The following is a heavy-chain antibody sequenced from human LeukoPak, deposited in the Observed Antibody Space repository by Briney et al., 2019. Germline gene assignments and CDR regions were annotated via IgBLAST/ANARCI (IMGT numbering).Heavy chain of an antibody. D-gene: IGHD1-1*01. V-gene: IGHV3-23*01. CDR1: GFTSNSYA. CDR2: ISDSGGKT. J-gene: IGHJ4*02. Sequence: GGSLRLSCTAAGFTSNSYAMSWVRQAPGKGLEWVSHISDSGGKTYYADSVKGRFTISRDNTWTTVFLQMTSLTPEDSGVYYCAKDPNQLLTLDHWGQGTLVTVSS. CDR3: AKDPNQLLTLDH.